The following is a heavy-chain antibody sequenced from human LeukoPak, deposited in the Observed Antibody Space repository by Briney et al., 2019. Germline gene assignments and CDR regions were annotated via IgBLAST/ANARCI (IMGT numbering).Heavy chain of an antibody. V-gene: IGHV3-66*01. CDR3: ARGRGYSGYDREKYFDY. D-gene: IGHD5-12*01. Sequence: HSGGSLRLSCAASGFTVSSNYMSWVRQAPGKGLEWVSVIYSGGSTYYADSVKGRFTISRDSSKNTLYLQMNSLRAEDTAVYYCARGRGYSGYDREKYFDYWGQGTLVTVSS. CDR2: IYSGGST. CDR1: GFTVSSNY. J-gene: IGHJ4*02.